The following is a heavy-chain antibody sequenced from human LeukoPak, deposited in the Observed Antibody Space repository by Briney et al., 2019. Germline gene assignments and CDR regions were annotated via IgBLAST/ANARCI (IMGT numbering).Heavy chain of an antibody. D-gene: IGHD3-10*01. CDR2: IYTSGST. CDR3: ARGLPYGSEYFDY. V-gene: IGHV4-4*07. Sequence: SQTLSLTCTVSGGSISSYSSNWIRQPAGKGLEWIGRIYTSGSTNYNPSLKSRVTMSIDTSKNQFSLRLSSVTAADTAVYYCARGLPYGSEYFDYWGQGTLVTVSS. J-gene: IGHJ4*02. CDR1: GGSISSYS.